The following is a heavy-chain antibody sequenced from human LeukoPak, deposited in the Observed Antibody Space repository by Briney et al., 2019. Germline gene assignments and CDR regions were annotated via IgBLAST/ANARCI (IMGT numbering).Heavy chain of an antibody. CDR2: ISSSGSYT. D-gene: IGHD3-10*01. CDR3: AKTRSRCPGGHFDY. CDR1: GLSYSDSY. J-gene: IGHJ4*02. Sequence: GGSLRLSCAASGLSYSDSYMTWIRQAPGKGLEWVSYISSSGSYTNYADSVQGRFTVSRDNAKNSLFLHMTSLRAEDTAVYYCAKTRSRCPGGHFDYWGQGTLVIVSS. V-gene: IGHV3-11*03.